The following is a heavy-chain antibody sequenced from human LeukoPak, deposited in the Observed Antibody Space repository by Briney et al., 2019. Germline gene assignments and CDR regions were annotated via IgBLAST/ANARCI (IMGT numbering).Heavy chain of an antibody. D-gene: IGHD5-12*01. J-gene: IGHJ4*02. CDR2: ISSNGGST. CDR3: ARDRDGGYDFNGLGY. Sequence: GGSLRLSCAASGFTFSSYAMHWVRQAPGKGLEYVSAISSNGGSTYYANSVKGRFTISRDNSKNTLYLQMGSLRAEDMAVYYCARDRDGGYDFNGLGYWGQGTLVTVSS. V-gene: IGHV3-64*01. CDR1: GFTFSSYA.